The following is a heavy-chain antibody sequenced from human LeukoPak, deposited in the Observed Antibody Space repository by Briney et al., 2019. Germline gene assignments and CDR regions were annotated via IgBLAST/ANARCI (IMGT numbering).Heavy chain of an antibody. CDR1: GYTFTSYG. Sequence: ASVKVSCKASGYTFTSYGISWVRQAPGEGVEWMGWISAYNGNTNYAQKLQGRVTITTDTSTSTAYMELRSLRSDDTAVYYCARTEGPGGNSDYWGQGTLVTVSS. CDR2: ISAYNGNT. D-gene: IGHD4-23*01. J-gene: IGHJ4*02. V-gene: IGHV1-18*01. CDR3: ARTEGPGGNSDY.